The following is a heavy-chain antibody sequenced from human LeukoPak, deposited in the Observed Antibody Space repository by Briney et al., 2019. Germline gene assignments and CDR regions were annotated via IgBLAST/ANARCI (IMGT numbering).Heavy chain of an antibody. V-gene: IGHV3-64*01. D-gene: IGHD3-3*01. CDR1: GFTFSSYA. Sequence: GGSLRLPCAASGFTFSSYAMHWVRQAPGKGLEYVSAISSNGGSTYYANSVKGRFTISRDNSKNTLYLQMNNMRTEDTAVYYCAREALEWSPPDIWGQGTTVTVSS. CDR3: AREALEWSPPDI. J-gene: IGHJ3*02. CDR2: ISSNGGST.